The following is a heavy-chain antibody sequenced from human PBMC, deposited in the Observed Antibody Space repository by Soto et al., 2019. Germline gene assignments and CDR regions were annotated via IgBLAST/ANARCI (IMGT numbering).Heavy chain of an antibody. CDR2: ISSDGSIT. D-gene: IGHD3-3*01. Sequence: GGSLRLSCAASGFTFSGYWMHWVRQAPGKGLVWVSRISSDGSITTYADSVKGRFTISRDNAKNTLYLQMNSLRAEDTAVYYCAKVGLRFLEWLHSYYMDVWGKGTTVTVSS. V-gene: IGHV3-74*01. J-gene: IGHJ6*03. CDR3: AKVGLRFLEWLHSYYMDV. CDR1: GFTFSGYW.